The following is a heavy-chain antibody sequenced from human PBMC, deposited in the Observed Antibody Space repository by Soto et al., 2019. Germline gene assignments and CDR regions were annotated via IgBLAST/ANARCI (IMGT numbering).Heavy chain of an antibody. CDR1: GGSISSYY. D-gene: IGHD2-15*01. CDR3: ARHCEYCSGGSFGY. CDR2: IYYSGST. J-gene: IGHJ4*02. Sequence: SETLSLTCTVSGGSISSYYWSWIRQSPGKGLEWIGYIYYSGSTNYNPSLKSRVSISVDTSKNQFSLKLSSVTAADTAVYYCARHCEYCSGGSFGYWGQGTLVTVSS. V-gene: IGHV4-59*08.